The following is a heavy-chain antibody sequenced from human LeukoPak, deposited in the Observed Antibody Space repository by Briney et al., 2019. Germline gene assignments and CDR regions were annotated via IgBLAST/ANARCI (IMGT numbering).Heavy chain of an antibody. J-gene: IGHJ4*02. CDR3: AKDIVATIGRGWWGFAPSGNDY. CDR2: ISGSGGST. Sequence: GGSLRLSCAASGFTFSSYAMSWVRQAPGKGLEWVSAISGSGGSTYYADSVKGRFTISRDNSKNTLYLQMNSLRAEDTAVYYCAKDIVATIGRGWWGFAPSGNDYWGQGTLVTVSS. V-gene: IGHV3-23*01. D-gene: IGHD5-12*01. CDR1: GFTFSSYA.